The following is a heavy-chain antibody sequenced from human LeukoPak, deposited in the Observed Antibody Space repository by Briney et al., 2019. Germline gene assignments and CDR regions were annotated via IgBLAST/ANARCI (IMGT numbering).Heavy chain of an antibody. CDR1: GFTFSKYW. CDR3: ATKQWLAPPPDS. Sequence: GASLRLSCAASGFTFSKYWMLWVRQAPGKGLESVSRINTDRTVTTYADSVKGRFTVTRDNADNTMFLQMNSVRDEDTAVYYCATKQWLAPPPDSWGQGTPVTVSS. V-gene: IGHV3-74*01. D-gene: IGHD6-19*01. CDR2: INTDRTVT. J-gene: IGHJ4*02.